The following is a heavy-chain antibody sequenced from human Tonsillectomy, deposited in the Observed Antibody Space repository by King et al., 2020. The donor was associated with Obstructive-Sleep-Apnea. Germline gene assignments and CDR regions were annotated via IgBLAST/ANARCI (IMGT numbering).Heavy chain of an antibody. CDR1: GFTFSSYA. Sequence: VQLVESGGGVVQPGRSLRLSCAASGFTFSSYAMHWVRQAPGKGLEWVAVISYDGSNKTYADSVKGRFTISRDNSKNTLYLQMNSLRAEDTAVYYCARVPHDSGWYSFDYWGQGTLVTVSS. V-gene: IGHV3-30-3*01. CDR2: ISYDGSNK. J-gene: IGHJ4*02. D-gene: IGHD6-19*01. CDR3: ARVPHDSGWYSFDY.